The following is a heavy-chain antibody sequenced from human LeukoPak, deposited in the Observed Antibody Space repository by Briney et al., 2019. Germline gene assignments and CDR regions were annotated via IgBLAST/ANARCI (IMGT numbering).Heavy chain of an antibody. V-gene: IGHV3-23*01. CDR3: AKPLSALTPGC. J-gene: IGHJ4*02. D-gene: IGHD4-11*01. Sequence: PGGSLRLSCAASGFXFNSYAISWVRQAPGQGLEWVSGISAGGGGTYYADAVKGRFTISKDNSKSTLYLQMNSLRAEDTAVYSCAKPLSALTPGCWGQGTLVTVTS. CDR1: GFXFNSYA. CDR2: ISAGGGGT.